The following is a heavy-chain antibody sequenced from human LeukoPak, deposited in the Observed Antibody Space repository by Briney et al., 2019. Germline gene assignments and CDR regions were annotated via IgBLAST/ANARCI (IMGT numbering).Heavy chain of an antibody. CDR1: GFTFSSYA. J-gene: IGHJ4*02. D-gene: IGHD6-13*01. CDR2: ISGSGSTT. V-gene: IGHV3-23*01. CDR3: ATSFGPVIAAAGTGAD. Sequence: GGSLRLSCAASGFTFSSYAMNWVRRAPGEGLEWVSVISGSGSTTYYADSVKGRFTISRDNSKNTLSLQMNSLRAEDTAVYYCATSFGPVIAAAGTGADWGQGTLVTVSS.